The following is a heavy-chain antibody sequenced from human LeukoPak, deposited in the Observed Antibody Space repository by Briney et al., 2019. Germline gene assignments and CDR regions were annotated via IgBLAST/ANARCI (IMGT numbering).Heavy chain of an antibody. Sequence: WASEKVSCKASGGTFSSYAISWVRQAPGQGLEWMGGIIPIFGTANYAQKFQGRVTITADESTSTAYMELSSLRSEDTAVYYCASNLNYYDSSGYPAGPYYYYGMDVWGQGTTVTVSS. D-gene: IGHD3-22*01. CDR3: ASNLNYYDSSGYPAGPYYYYGMDV. V-gene: IGHV1-69*13. CDR2: IIPIFGTA. J-gene: IGHJ6*02. CDR1: GGTFSSYA.